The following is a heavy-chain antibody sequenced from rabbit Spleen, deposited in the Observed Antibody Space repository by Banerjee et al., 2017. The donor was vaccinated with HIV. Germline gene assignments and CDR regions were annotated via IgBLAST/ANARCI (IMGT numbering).Heavy chain of an antibody. CDR1: GFSFSYSDY. Sequence: QSLEESGGDLVKPGASLTLTCTASGFSFSYSDYMCWVRQPPGKGPEWIACIGAGVSSTTYYATWAKGRFTISKTSSTTVTLQMTSLTAADTATYFCARDSGASFSSYGMDLWGQGTLITV. CDR2: IGAGVSSTT. CDR3: ARDSGASFSSYGMDL. D-gene: IGHD1-1*01. J-gene: IGHJ6*01. V-gene: IGHV1S40*01.